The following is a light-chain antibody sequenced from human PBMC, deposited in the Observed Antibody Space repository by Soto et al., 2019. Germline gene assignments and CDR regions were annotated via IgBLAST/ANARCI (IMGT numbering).Light chain of an antibody. CDR2: DVS. V-gene: IGLV2-14*01. CDR3: SSYTSISTL. Sequence: QSALTQPASVSGSPGQSITISGTGTSSDVGGYNYVSWYQQHPGKAPKLMIYDVSNRPSGVSNRFSCSKSGNTASLTISGLQAEDEADYYCSSYTSISTLFGGWTKVTVL. CDR1: SSDVGGYNY. J-gene: IGLJ2*01.